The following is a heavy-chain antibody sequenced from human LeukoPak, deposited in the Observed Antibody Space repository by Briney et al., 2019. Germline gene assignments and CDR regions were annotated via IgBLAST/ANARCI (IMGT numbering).Heavy chain of an antibody. Sequence: PSETLSLTCTVSSGSLNDYYWTWIRQPAGKGLEWIGQIGPSGNTKYKPSLESRVTVSVDTSKNQFSLQLTSMTVADTGVYYCARRASSTAWSFDYWGQGTLLIVSS. D-gene: IGHD2-2*01. CDR3: ARRASSTAWSFDY. CDR1: SGSLNDYY. V-gene: IGHV4-4*07. CDR2: IGPSGNT. J-gene: IGHJ4*02.